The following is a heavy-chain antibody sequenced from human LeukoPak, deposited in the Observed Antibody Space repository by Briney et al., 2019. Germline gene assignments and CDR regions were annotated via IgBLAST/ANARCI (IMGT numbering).Heavy chain of an antibody. CDR2: ISYDGSNK. J-gene: IGHJ4*02. D-gene: IGHD6-13*01. CDR1: GFTFSSYG. Sequence: GGSLRLSCAASGFTFSSYGMHWARQAPGKGLEWVAVISYDGSNKYYADSVKGRFTISRDNSKNTLYLQMNSLRAEDTAVYYCAKDFPAAAGLGIDYWGQGTLVTVSS. CDR3: AKDFPAAAGLGIDY. V-gene: IGHV3-30*18.